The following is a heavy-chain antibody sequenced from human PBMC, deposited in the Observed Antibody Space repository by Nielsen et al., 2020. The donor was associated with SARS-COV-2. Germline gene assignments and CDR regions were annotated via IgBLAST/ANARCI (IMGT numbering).Heavy chain of an antibody. V-gene: IGHV3-66*01. CDR1: GFIVSKNY. Sequence: GESLKISCAASGFIVSKNYMNWVRQAPGKGLEWVSVIFSDGSTYYADSVKGRFTISRDTSRNTQFLQMNSLRDEDTGVYYCARDGVGYYYYMDVWGKGTTVTVSS. D-gene: IGHD3-3*01. CDR2: IFSDGST. J-gene: IGHJ6*03. CDR3: ARDGVGYYYYMDV.